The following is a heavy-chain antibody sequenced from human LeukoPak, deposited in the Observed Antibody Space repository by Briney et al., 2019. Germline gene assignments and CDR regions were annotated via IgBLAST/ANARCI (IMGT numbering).Heavy chain of an antibody. CDR2: IKQDGSEQ. CDR1: GFTFSSYE. CDR3: ARPYFDWLLFLGY. J-gene: IGHJ4*02. D-gene: IGHD3-9*01. Sequence: GGSLRLSCAASGFTFSSYEMIWVRQAPGKGLEWVANIKQDGSEQYYVDSVKGRFTISRDNAKNSLYLQMNSLRAEDTAVYYCARPYFDWLLFLGYWGQGALVTVSS. V-gene: IGHV3-7*01.